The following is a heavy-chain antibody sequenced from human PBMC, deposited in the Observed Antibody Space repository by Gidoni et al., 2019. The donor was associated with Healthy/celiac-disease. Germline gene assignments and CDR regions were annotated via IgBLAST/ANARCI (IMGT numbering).Heavy chain of an antibody. CDR1: GFPFSSYW. CDR2: IKQDGSEK. CDR3: ARDWVYDYVWGSLIDY. J-gene: IGHJ4*02. Sequence: EVQLVESGGGLVQPGGSLSPFCSYSGFPFSSYWMSWVRQAPGQGLEWVANIKQDGSEKYYVDSVKGRFTISRDNAKNSRYLQMNSLRAEDTAGYYCARDWVYDYVWGSLIDYWGQGTLVTVSS. D-gene: IGHD3-16*01. V-gene: IGHV3-7*03.